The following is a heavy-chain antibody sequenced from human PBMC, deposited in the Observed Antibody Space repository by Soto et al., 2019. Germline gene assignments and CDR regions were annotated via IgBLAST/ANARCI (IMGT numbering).Heavy chain of an antibody. CDR3: ARARGYSYGELRAFDI. CDR1: GFTFSSYA. V-gene: IGHV3-30-3*01. CDR2: ISYDGSNK. Sequence: AGGSLRLSCAASGFTFSSYAMHWVRQAPGKGLEWVAVISYDGSNKYYADSVKGRFTISRDNSKNTLYLQMNSLRAEDTAVYYCARARGYSYGELRAFDIWGQGTMVTVSS. D-gene: IGHD5-18*01. J-gene: IGHJ3*02.